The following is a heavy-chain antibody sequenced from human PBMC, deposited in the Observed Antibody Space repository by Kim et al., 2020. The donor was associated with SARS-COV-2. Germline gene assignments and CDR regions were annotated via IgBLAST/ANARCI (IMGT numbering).Heavy chain of an antibody. CDR3: ARYLGYCSSTSCYGLDY. J-gene: IGHJ4*02. Sequence: GGSLRLSCAASGFTFSSYGMHWVRQAPGKGLEWVAVIWYDGSNKYYADSVKGRFTISRDNSKNTLYLQMNSLRAEDTAVYYCARYLGYCSSTSCYGLDYWGQGTLVTVSS. D-gene: IGHD2-2*01. CDR1: GFTFSSYG. V-gene: IGHV3-33*01. CDR2: IWYDGSNK.